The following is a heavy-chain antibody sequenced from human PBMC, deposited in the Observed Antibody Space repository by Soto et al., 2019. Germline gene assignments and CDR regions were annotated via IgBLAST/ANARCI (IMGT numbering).Heavy chain of an antibody. D-gene: IGHD3-9*01. V-gene: IGHV1-69*13. CDR2: IIPIFGTA. J-gene: IGHJ4*02. Sequence: SVKVSCKASGGTFSSYAISWVRQAPGQGLEWMGGIIPIFGTANYAQKFQGRVTITADESTSTAYMELSSLRSEDTAVYYCARVINYDILTGYPYYFDYCGQGTLVTVSS. CDR1: GGTFSSYA. CDR3: ARVINYDILTGYPYYFDY.